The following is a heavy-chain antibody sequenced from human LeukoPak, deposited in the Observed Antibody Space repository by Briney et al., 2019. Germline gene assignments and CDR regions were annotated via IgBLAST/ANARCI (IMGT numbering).Heavy chain of an antibody. CDR1: GGSISRYY. J-gene: IGHJ4*02. Sequence: KPSETLSLTCTVSGGSISRYYWSWIRQPAGKGLEWIGRIYTRGSTNYNPSLKSRVTISVDTSKNQFSLKLSSVTAADTAVYYCARDYCTTTRCYPNYFDYWGQGTLVTVSS. CDR2: IYTRGST. D-gene: IGHD2-2*01. V-gene: IGHV4-4*07. CDR3: ARDYCTTTRCYPNYFDY.